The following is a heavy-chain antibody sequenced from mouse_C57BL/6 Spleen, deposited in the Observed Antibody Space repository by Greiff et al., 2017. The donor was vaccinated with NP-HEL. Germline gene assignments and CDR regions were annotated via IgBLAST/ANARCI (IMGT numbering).Heavy chain of an antibody. CDR1: GYSITSGYY. Sequence: DVKLQESGPGLVKPSQSLSLTCSVTGYSITSGYYWNWLRQFPGNKLEWMGYISYDGSNNYNPSLKNRISITRDTSKNQFFLKLNSVTTEDTATYYCARHYYGSSYGYFDVWGTGTTVTVSS. CDR3: ARHYYGSSYGYFDV. CDR2: ISYDGSN. D-gene: IGHD1-1*01. V-gene: IGHV3-6*01. J-gene: IGHJ1*03.